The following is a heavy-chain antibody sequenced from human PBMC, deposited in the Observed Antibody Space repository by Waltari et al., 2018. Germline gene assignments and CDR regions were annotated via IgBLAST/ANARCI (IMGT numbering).Heavy chain of an antibody. CDR1: ACTFSNYA. J-gene: IGHJ5*02. Sequence: EVQLLESGGGLVQPGGSVRLSCEASACTFSNYAMSWVRQAPGKGLEWVSGITGSGDNTYYAGSVKGRFTISRDNSKNTLSLQMNSLRDDDTAVYSCAKNANANYINWFDPWGQGTLVTVSS. D-gene: IGHD1-7*01. CDR3: AKNANANYINWFDP. V-gene: IGHV3-23*01. CDR2: ITGSGDNT.